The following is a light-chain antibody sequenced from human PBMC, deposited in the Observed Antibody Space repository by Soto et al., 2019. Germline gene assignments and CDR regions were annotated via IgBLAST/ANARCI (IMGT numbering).Light chain of an antibody. CDR3: KSYAGSNTYV. V-gene: IGLV2-8*02. J-gene: IGLJ1*01. Sequence: QSALTQPPSASRSPGQSVTISCTGTKNDIGVYDFVSWYQHHPGKAPRLIIYEGVQRPSGVPDRFSGSKSGNTASLTVSGLQAADEADYFCKSYAGSNTYVFGSGTKLTVL. CDR2: EGV. CDR1: KNDIGVYDF.